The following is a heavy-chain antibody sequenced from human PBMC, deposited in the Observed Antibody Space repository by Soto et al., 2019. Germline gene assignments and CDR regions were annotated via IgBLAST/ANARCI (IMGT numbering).Heavy chain of an antibody. Sequence: GGSLRLSCAASGFTFSNYAMHWVRQAPGKGLEWVAIVSYDGDNEYYADSVRGRFFISRDNSKNTLYLQMNSLRAEDTAVYYCARDQLYYNDISGRPLNAFDVWGQGTMVTVSS. CDR1: GFTFSNYA. D-gene: IGHD3-22*01. CDR2: VSYDGDNE. J-gene: IGHJ3*01. V-gene: IGHV3-30*03. CDR3: ARDQLYYNDISGRPLNAFDV.